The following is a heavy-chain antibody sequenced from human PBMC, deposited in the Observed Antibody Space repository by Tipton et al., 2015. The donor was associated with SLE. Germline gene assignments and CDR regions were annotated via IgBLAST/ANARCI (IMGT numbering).Heavy chain of an antibody. CDR3: AKDPGSITAHFQH. Sequence: SLRLSCAASGFTLSSYSMNWVRQAPGKGLEWVSYINSRSNTKNYADSMKGRFTISRDNAKNSLYLQMNSLRAEDTAVYYCAKDPGSITAHFQHWGQGTLVTVSS. CDR2: INSRSNTK. CDR1: GFTLSSYS. J-gene: IGHJ1*01. V-gene: IGHV3-48*01.